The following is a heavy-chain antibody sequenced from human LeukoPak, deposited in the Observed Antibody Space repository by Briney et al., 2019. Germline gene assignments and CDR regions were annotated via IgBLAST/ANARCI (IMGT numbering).Heavy chain of an antibody. CDR1: GFTFSSYG. CDR2: ISYDGSNK. D-gene: IGHD6-6*01. J-gene: IGHJ6*02. Sequence: GGSLRLSCAASGFTFSSYGMHWVRQAPGKGLEWVAVISYDGSNKYYADSVKGRFTISRDNSKNTLYLQMNSLRAEDTAVCYCAKPNPPYSSSAGYYYYGMDVWGQGTTVTVSS. CDR3: AKPNPPYSSSAGYYYYGMDV. V-gene: IGHV3-30*18.